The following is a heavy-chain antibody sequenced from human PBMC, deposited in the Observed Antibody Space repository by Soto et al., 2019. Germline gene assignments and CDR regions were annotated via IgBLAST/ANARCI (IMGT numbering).Heavy chain of an antibody. CDR3: ARGVEGGVLRYFDWLSHNWFDP. J-gene: IGHJ5*02. Sequence: SSETLSLTCTVSGGSVSSRSYYWSWIRQPPGKGLEWIGHMYYSGTTNYQPSLKSRVTISVDTSKNQFSLKLSSVTAADTAVYYCARGVEGGVLRYFDWLSHNWFDPWGQGTLVTVSS. CDR2: MYYSGTT. D-gene: IGHD3-9*01. V-gene: IGHV4-61*01. CDR1: GGSVSSRSYY.